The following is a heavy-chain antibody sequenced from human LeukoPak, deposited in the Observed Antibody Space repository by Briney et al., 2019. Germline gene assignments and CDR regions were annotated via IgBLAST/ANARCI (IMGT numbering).Heavy chain of an antibody. CDR1: GASVNSSDHY. CDR3: GRVRYPEL. V-gene: IGHV4-30-4*01. D-gene: IGHD1-26*01. CDR2: ISHSGTT. J-gene: IGHJ4*02. Sequence: SETLSLTCTVSGASVNSSDHYWSWIRQTQGKGLEWIGYISHSGTTYYNPSLNSRITIALDTSKKHFFLMLNSMTVTDRARYYWGRVRYPELWGQGSLVTVSS.